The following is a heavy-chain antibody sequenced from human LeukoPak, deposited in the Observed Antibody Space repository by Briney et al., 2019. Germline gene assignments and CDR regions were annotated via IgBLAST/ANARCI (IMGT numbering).Heavy chain of an antibody. Sequence: GGSLRLSCAASGFTVSSNYMSWVRQAPGKGLEWVSVIYSGGSTYYADSMKGRFTISRDNSKNTLYLQMNSLRAEDTAVYYCAKVGGWYPRDYWGQGTLVTVSS. J-gene: IGHJ4*02. CDR3: AKVGGWYPRDY. CDR1: GFTVSSNY. V-gene: IGHV3-53*01. CDR2: IYSGGST. D-gene: IGHD6-19*01.